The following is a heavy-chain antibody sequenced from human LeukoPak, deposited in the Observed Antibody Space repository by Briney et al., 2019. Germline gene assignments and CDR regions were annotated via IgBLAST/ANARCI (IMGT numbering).Heavy chain of an antibody. V-gene: IGHV1-2*02. CDR1: GYTFTSYG. D-gene: IGHD3-22*01. J-gene: IGHJ6*03. CDR2: INPNSGGT. Sequence: ASVKVSCKASGYTFTSYGISWVRQAPGQGLEWMGWINPNSGGTNYAQKFQGRVTMTRDTSISTAYMELSRLRSDDTAVYYCARDGTYYYDSSVKYYYYYMDVWGKGTTVTVSS. CDR3: ARDGTYYYDSSVKYYYYYMDV.